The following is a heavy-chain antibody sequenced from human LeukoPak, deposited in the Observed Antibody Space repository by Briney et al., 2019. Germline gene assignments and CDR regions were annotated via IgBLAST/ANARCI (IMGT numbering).Heavy chain of an antibody. Sequence: ASVKVSCKASGGTFSSYAISWVRQAPGQGLEWMGGIIPIFGTANYAQKFQGRVTITADESTSTAYMELSSLRSEDTAVYYCAKSLLRVVWAYCGGDCYSFDYWGQGTQVTVSS. CDR1: GGTFSSYA. CDR3: AKSLLRVVWAYCGGDCYSFDY. D-gene: IGHD2-21*01. J-gene: IGHJ4*02. CDR2: IIPIFGTA. V-gene: IGHV1-69*13.